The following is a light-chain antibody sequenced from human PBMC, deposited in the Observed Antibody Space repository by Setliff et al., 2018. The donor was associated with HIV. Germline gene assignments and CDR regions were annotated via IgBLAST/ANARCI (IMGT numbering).Light chain of an antibody. CDR3: TSYTRDNTITRV. CDR1: SRDVGGYNW. J-gene: IGLJ1*01. V-gene: IGLV2-14*01. CDR2: EVS. Sequence: SALTQPASVSGSPGQSITISCTGTSRDVGGYNWVSWYQQHPGKAPKLMIYEVSNRPSGVSNRFSGSKSGTTASLTISGLQAEDEADYYCTSYTRDNTITRVFGTGTKVPS.